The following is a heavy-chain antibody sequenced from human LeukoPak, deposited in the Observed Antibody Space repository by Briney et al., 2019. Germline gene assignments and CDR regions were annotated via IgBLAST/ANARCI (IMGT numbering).Heavy chain of an antibody. Sequence: GGSLRLSCAASGFTFSSYAMSWVRQAPGKGLEWVANIKQDGSEKYYVDSVKGRFTISRDNAKNSLYLQMNSLRAEDTAVYHCARDSYSSIADYWGQGTLVIVSS. D-gene: IGHD6-13*01. V-gene: IGHV3-7*01. CDR1: GFTFSSYA. J-gene: IGHJ4*02. CDR2: IKQDGSEK. CDR3: ARDSYSSIADY.